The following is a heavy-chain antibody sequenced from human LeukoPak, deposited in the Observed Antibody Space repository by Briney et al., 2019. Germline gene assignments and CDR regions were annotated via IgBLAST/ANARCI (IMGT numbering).Heavy chain of an antibody. CDR1: GFTFRSYG. J-gene: IGHJ4*02. CDR3: AKPYNGDYPEVGY. Sequence: GGSLRLSCAASGFTFRSYGMHWVRQAPGKGLEWVAFIRYDGSNKYYADSVKGRFTISRDNSKNTLYLQMNSLRAEDTAVYYCAKPYNGDYPEVGYWGQGTLVTVSS. CDR2: IRYDGSNK. D-gene: IGHD4-17*01. V-gene: IGHV3-30*02.